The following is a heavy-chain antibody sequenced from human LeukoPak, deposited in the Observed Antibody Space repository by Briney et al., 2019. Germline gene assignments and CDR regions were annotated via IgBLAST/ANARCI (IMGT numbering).Heavy chain of an antibody. J-gene: IGHJ5*02. CDR3: GGWLYEITGNWFDP. CDR1: GGSFSGYY. CDR2: INHSGST. Sequence: SETLSLTCAVYGGSFSGYYWSWIRQPPGKGLEWIGEINHSGSTNYNPSLKSRATISVDTSKNQFSLKLSSVTAADTAVYYCGGWLYEITGNWFDPWGQGNLVTVSS. D-gene: IGHD6-19*01. V-gene: IGHV4-34*01.